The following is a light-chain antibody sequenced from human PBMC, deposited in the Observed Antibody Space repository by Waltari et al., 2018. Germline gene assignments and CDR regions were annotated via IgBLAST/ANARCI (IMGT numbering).Light chain of an antibody. V-gene: IGLV2-14*03. CDR2: YVS. CDR3: SSYTRRNTVI. J-gene: IGLJ2*01. Sequence: WYHQLPGTAPKLLLYYVSDRPSGVSDRFSGSKSGKTASLTISGLQPEDAADYYCSSYTRRNTVIFGGGTKLTVV.